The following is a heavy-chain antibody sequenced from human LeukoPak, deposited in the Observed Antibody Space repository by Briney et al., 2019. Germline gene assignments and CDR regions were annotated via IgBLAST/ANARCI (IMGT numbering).Heavy chain of an antibody. D-gene: IGHD3-10*01. Sequence: GGSLRLSCAASGFTFSSYGMHWVRQAPGKGLEWVSIIWYDGSNKYYADSVKGRFTISRDNSKNTLYLQMNSLRAEDTAVYYCARDDPGDQYYFDYWGQGTLVTVSS. CDR3: ARDDPGDQYYFDY. J-gene: IGHJ4*02. V-gene: IGHV3-33*01. CDR1: GFTFSSYG. CDR2: IWYDGSNK.